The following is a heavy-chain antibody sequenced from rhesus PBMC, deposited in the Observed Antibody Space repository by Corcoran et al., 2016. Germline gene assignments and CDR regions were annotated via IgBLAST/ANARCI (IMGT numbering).Heavy chain of an antibody. CDR2: IRSKAYGGTA. J-gene: IGHJ4*01. D-gene: IGHD3S6*01. V-gene: IGHV3-184*01. CDR1: VFTFSDYY. Sequence: EVQLVASGGGLVQPGGSLRLSCAASVFTFSDYYMYWVLHAPGKGLVWVGFIRSKAYGGTAEYAASVKGRFTIFRDDSKSIVYLQMSSLKTEDTAVYYCTTEGGGYFDYWGQGVLVTVSS. CDR3: TTEGGGYFDY.